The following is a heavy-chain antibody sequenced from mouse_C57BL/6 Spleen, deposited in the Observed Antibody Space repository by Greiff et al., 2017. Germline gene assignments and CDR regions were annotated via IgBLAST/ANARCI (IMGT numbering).Heavy chain of an antibody. Sequence: EVKLQESGPVLVKPGASVKMSCKASGYTFTDYYMNWVKQSHGKSLEWIGVINPYNGGPSYNQKFKGKATLTVAKSSRTAYMELNSLTSEDSAVYYCARETTVVARAMDYWGQGTSVTVSS. D-gene: IGHD1-1*01. V-gene: IGHV1-19*01. CDR2: INPYNGGP. J-gene: IGHJ4*01. CDR3: ARETTVVARAMDY. CDR1: GYTFTDYY.